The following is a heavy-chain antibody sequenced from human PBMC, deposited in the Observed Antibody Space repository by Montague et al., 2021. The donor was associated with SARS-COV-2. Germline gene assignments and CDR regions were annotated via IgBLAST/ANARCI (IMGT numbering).Heavy chain of an antibody. V-gene: IGHV4-59*12. CDR3: SGDRGRFWHFDL. CDR2: IYYSWST. Sequence: SETLSLTCTVSGGPISSYYWNWIRQSPGKGLEWIGYIYYSWSTKYNPSFKSRVTMLVETSKRQMSLRLNSVTAADTAVHYCSGDRGRFWHFDLWGRGTLVTVSS. D-gene: IGHD5-12*01. CDR1: GGPISSYY. J-gene: IGHJ2*01.